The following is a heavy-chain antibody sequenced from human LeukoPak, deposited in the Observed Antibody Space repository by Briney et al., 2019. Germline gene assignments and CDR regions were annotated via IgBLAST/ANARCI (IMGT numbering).Heavy chain of an antibody. V-gene: IGHV3-64*01. J-gene: IGHJ6*03. CDR1: GFIFISYA. Sequence: GGSLRHSCAASGFIFISYALHWARQAPGKGLEYVSAISSNGGSTYYANSVKGRFTISIDNSKNTLYLQMGSLRAEDMAVYYCARRGAGYDSYYYFYMDVWGKGTTVTVSS. D-gene: IGHD5-12*01. CDR2: ISSNGGST. CDR3: ARRGAGYDSYYYFYMDV.